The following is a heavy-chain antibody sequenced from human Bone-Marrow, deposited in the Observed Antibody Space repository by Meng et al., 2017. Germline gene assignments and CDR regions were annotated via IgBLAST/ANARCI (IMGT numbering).Heavy chain of an antibody. D-gene: IGHD6-19*01. CDR3: ARDRESGCPDY. CDR2: IWYDGSNK. Sequence: GELGGGVVQPGRSLGPSWEASGFTFSSYGMHWVRQAPGKGLEWVAVIWYDGSNKYYADSVKGRFTISRDNSKNTLYLQMNSLRAEDTAVYYCARDRESGCPDYWGQGTLVTVSS. CDR1: GFTFSSYG. V-gene: IGHV3-33*01. J-gene: IGHJ4*02.